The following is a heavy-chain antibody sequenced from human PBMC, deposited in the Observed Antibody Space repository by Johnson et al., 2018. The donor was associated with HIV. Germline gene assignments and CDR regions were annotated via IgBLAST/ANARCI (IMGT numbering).Heavy chain of an antibody. J-gene: IGHJ3*02. CDR3: ARKVYYYDSSGYSSDAFDI. CDR2: IKQDGSEK. V-gene: IGHV3-7*03. CDR1: GFTFSSYA. D-gene: IGHD3-22*01. Sequence: VQLVESGGGLVQPGGSLRLSCAASGFTFSSYAMHWVRQAPGKGLEWVANIKQDGSEKYYADSVKGRFTISRDNSKNSLYLQMNSLRAEDTALYYCARKVYYYDSSGYSSDAFDIWGQGTMVTVSS.